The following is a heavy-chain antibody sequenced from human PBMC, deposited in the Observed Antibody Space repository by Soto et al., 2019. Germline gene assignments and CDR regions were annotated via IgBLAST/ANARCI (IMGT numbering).Heavy chain of an antibody. CDR2: IYYRGNA. J-gene: IGHJ4*02. V-gene: IGHV4-39*01. CDR3: ARREGRATISYYFDF. Sequence: SETLSLTCSVSDDSINSDKYYWGWIRQPPGKGLEWIGSIYYRGNAYYNPSLQTRVTISLDKSRSQFSLKLNSVTAADSAVYFCARREGRATISYYFDFWGRGALVTVSS. CDR1: DDSINSDKYY. D-gene: IGHD1-26*01.